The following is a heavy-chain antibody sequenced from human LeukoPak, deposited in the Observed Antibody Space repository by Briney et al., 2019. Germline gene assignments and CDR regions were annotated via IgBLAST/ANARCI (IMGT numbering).Heavy chain of an antibody. Sequence: GGSLRLSCAASGFTFSSYSMNWVRQAPGKGLEWVPSISSSSSYIYYADSVKGRFTISRDNAKNSLYLQMNSLRAEDTAVYYCAREVKLGYCSSTSCYLGFDYWGQGTLVTVSS. CDR2: ISSSSSYI. V-gene: IGHV3-21*01. J-gene: IGHJ4*02. D-gene: IGHD2-2*01. CDR1: GFTFSSYS. CDR3: AREVKLGYCSSTSCYLGFDY.